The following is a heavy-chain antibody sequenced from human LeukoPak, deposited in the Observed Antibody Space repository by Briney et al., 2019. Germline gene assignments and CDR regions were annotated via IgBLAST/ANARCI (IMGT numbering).Heavy chain of an antibody. J-gene: IGHJ3*02. D-gene: IGHD1-26*01. CDR3: ARVPRGDVVGATKLAFDI. CDR2: IFYSGSA. V-gene: IGHV4-39*07. CDR1: GGSISISNYY. Sequence: SETLSLTCTVSGGSISISNYYWGWIRQPPGEGLEWIGSIFYSGSADYTPSLRSRATISVDRSKNQFSLKLSSVIAADTAVYYCARVPRGDVVGATKLAFDIWGQGTVVTVSS.